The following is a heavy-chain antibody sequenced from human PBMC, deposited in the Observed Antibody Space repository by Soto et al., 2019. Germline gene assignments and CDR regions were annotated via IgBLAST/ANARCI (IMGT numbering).Heavy chain of an antibody. CDR3: AILWFGKYNLFDY. V-gene: IGHV1-46*01. Sequence: ASVKVSCKASGYTFTSYYMHWVLQSPGQRLEWMGIINPSVGSTSYAQKFQGRVTMTRDTSTSTVYMELSSLRSEDMAVYYCAILWFGKYNLFDYWGQGTLVTVSS. CDR1: GYTFTSYY. D-gene: IGHD3-10*01. CDR2: INPSVGST. J-gene: IGHJ4*02.